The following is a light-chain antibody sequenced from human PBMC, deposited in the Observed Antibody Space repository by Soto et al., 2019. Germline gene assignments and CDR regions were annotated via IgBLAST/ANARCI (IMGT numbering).Light chain of an antibody. J-gene: IGLJ2*01. Sequence: QSVPTQPASVSGSPGQSITISCTGTSSDVGGLLYVSWFQQHPGKAPKLMIYAVSNRPSGISNRFSGSKSGNTASLTISGLQAEDEDEYYCSSYSSSSTLVVFGGGTKVTVL. CDR2: AVS. CDR3: SSYSSSSTLVV. CDR1: SSDVGGLLY. V-gene: IGLV2-14*01.